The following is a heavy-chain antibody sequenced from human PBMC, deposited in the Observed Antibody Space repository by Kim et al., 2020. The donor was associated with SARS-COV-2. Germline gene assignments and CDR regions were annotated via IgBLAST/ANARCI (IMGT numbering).Heavy chain of an antibody. J-gene: IGHJ4*02. CDR2: IYYSGST. V-gene: IGHV4-39*01. CDR3: ARHIPTVTTLVPYYFDY. Sequence: SETLSLTCTVSGGSISSSSYYWGWIRQPPGKGLEWIGSIYYSGSTYYNPSLKSRVTISVDTSKNQFSLKLSSVTAADTAVYYCARHIPTVTTLVPYYFDYWGQGTLVTVSS. D-gene: IGHD4-4*01. CDR1: GGSISSSSYY.